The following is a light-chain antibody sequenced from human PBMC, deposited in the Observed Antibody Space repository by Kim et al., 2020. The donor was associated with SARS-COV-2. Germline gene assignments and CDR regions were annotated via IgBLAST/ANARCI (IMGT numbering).Light chain of an antibody. CDR1: NSNIGSDG. CDR2: YNT. Sequence: QSVLTQPSSVSEAPGQWVTISCSGSNSNIGSDGVYWYQQLPGKAPKLIIYYNTLSPAGVSGRFSASKSGTSASLAISSLQSEDEADYYCAAWDDSLNGWVFGGGTQLTVL. V-gene: IGLV1-36*01. J-gene: IGLJ3*02. CDR3: AAWDDSLNGWV.